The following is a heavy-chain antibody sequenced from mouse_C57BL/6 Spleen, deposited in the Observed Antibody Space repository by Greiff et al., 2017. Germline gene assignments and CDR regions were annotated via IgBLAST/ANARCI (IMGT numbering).Heavy chain of an antibody. J-gene: IGHJ3*01. CDR3: ARSRYYGSSAWFAY. D-gene: IGHD1-1*01. V-gene: IGHV1-69*01. CDR2: IDPSDSYT. CDR1: GYTFTSYW. Sequence: QVQLQQPGAELVMPGASVKLSCKASGYTFTSYWMHWVKQRPGQGLEWIGEIDPSDSYTNYNQKFKGKSTLTVDKSSSTAYMQLSSLTSEDSAFYYCARSRYYGSSAWFAYWGQGTLVTVSA.